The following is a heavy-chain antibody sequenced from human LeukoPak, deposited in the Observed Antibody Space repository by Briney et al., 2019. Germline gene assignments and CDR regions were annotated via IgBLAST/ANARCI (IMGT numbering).Heavy chain of an antibody. CDR1: GFTFTSYY. V-gene: IGHV1-69*13. Sequence: SVKVSCKASGFTFTSYYMHWVRQAPGQGLEWMGGIIPIFGTPKYAQKFQGRVTITADESTSTAYMELSSLTSEDTAVYYCARDNKWELFALDYWGQGTLVTVSS. D-gene: IGHD1-26*01. CDR2: IIPIFGTP. J-gene: IGHJ4*02. CDR3: ARDNKWELFALDY.